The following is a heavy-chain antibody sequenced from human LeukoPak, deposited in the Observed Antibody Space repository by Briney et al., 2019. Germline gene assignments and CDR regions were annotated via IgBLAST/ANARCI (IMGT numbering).Heavy chain of an antibody. D-gene: IGHD1-14*01. V-gene: IGHV1-46*01. CDR1: GYTFTSYY. Sequence: ASVKVSCKASGYTFTSYYMHWVRQAPGQGLEWMGIINPSGGSTNYAQKFQGRVTMIRDTSTSTLYMELSSLRAEDTAVYYCAIAKEPDSPEDYWGQGTLVTVSS. CDR2: INPSGGST. CDR3: AIAKEPDSPEDY. J-gene: IGHJ4*02.